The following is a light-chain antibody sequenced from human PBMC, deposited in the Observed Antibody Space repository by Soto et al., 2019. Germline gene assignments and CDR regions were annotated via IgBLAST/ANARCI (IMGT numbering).Light chain of an antibody. CDR3: QQSDT. Sequence: EIVMTQSPATLSLSPGERATLSCRASLSVSSDLAWYRQKPGQAPRLLIYRAFTRATGIPDRFSGSGSGTDFTLTISRLEPEDFAVYYCQQSDTFGQGTRLEIK. V-gene: IGKV3D-15*01. J-gene: IGKJ5*01. CDR2: RAF. CDR1: LSVSSD.